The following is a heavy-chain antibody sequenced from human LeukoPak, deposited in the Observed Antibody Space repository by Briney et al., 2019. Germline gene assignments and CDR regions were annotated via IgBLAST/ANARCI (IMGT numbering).Heavy chain of an antibody. D-gene: IGHD1-26*01. CDR3: AKDSGSTLDY. CDR1: GFTFSSYS. J-gene: IGHJ4*02. CDR2: ISSSSSYI. V-gene: IGHV3-21*01. Sequence: GGSLRLSCAASGFTFSSYSMNWVRQAPGKGLEWVSSISSSSSYIYYADSVKGRFTISRDNAKNSLYLQMNSLRAEDTAVYYCAKDSGSTLDYWGQGTLVTVSS.